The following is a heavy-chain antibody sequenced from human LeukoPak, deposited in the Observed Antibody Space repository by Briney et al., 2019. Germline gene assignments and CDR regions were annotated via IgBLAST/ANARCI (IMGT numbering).Heavy chain of an antibody. CDR1: GYSISNGYY. J-gene: IGHJ5*01. Sequence: SETLSLTCRVSGYSISNGYYWGWIRQPPGKGLEWIGTMYHGGSTYYTPSLQSRVTISIDTSTNEVSLRLTSVTATDTAVYFCARAPRQSSWYDSWGQGTLVTVSS. CDR2: MYHGGST. CDR3: ARAPRQSSWYDS. V-gene: IGHV4-38-2*02. D-gene: IGHD6-13*01.